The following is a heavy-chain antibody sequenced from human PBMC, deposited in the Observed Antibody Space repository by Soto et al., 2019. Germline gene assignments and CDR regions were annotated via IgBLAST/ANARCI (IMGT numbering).Heavy chain of an antibody. J-gene: IGHJ4*02. CDR1: GFTFSANY. D-gene: IGHD3-10*01. Sequence: QVQLVESGGGLVKPGGSLRLSCAASGFTFSANYMSWIRQAPGKGLEWVSYISSGSGYTKYADSVKGRFTISRDNAKNSLYLQMKSLRAEDTAVYYWASSRFGGYYFDFWGQVTLVTVSS. CDR2: ISSGSGYT. CDR3: ASSRFGGYYFDF. V-gene: IGHV3-11*05.